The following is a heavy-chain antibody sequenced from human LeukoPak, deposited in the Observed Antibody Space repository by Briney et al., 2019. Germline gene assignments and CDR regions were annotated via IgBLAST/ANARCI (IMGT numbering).Heavy chain of an antibody. D-gene: IGHD3-10*01. Sequence: GGSLRLSCAASGFTFSNYWMTWVRQAPGKGLEWVANIKEDGNEQYYVDSVKDRFTISRDNAKNSLYLQMNSLRAEDTAVYYCARAYSSGNDYWGQGTLVTVSS. CDR3: ARAYSSGNDY. V-gene: IGHV3-7*04. J-gene: IGHJ4*02. CDR1: GFTFSNYW. CDR2: IKEDGNEQ.